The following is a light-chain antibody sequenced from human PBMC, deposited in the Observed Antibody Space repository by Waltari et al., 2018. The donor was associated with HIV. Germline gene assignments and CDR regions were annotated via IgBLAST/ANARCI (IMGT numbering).Light chain of an antibody. J-gene: IGLJ2*01. CDR2: DHK. CDR3: QSSYGTTHI. V-gene: IGLV6-57*03. Sequence: NFMLTQPHSVSESPGKTVTFSCTRSSGSIASDYVQWYQQRLGSAPTLVIYDHKERASGVPDRFSGFIDRSFNSASLPISGLRSEDEADYFCQSSYGTTHIIGGGTKLTVL. CDR1: SGSIASDY.